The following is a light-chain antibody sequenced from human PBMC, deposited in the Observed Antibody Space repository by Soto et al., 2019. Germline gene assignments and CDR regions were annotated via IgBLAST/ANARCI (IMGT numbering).Light chain of an antibody. J-gene: IGLJ1*01. Sequence: QSVLTQPPSVSGSPGQTVTISCTGTSSDVGSYNRVSWYQHHSGKAPKLIIYEGNKRPSGVSNRFSGSKSGKTASLTISGLQAEDEGTYYCCSYAGSSPLYVFGTGTKV. CDR1: SSDVGSYNR. V-gene: IGLV2-23*01. CDR3: CSYAGSSPLYV. CDR2: EGN.